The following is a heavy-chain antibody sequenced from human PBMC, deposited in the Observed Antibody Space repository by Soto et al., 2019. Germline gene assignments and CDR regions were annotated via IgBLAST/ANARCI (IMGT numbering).Heavy chain of an antibody. CDR1: GYTFTYRY. D-gene: IGHD3-10*01. CDR2: ITPFNGNT. V-gene: IGHV1-45*02. Sequence: SVKVSCKASGYTFTYRYLHWVRQAPGQALEWMGWITPFNGNTNYAQKFQDRVTITRDTSTSTAYMELRSLRSDDTVVYYCARGVGSGSYYNQYNWFDPWGQGTLVTVSS. J-gene: IGHJ5*02. CDR3: ARGVGSGSYYNQYNWFDP.